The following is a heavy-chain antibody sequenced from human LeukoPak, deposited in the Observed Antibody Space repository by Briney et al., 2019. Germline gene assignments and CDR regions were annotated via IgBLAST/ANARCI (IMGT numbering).Heavy chain of an antibody. V-gene: IGHV3-33*06. CDR3: AKGNCGGDCYSPDY. D-gene: IGHD2-21*02. CDR1: GFTFSSYG. J-gene: IGHJ4*02. Sequence: GGSLRLSCAASGFTFSSYGMDWVRQAPGKGLEWVAVIWYDGSNKYYADSVKGRFTISRDNSKNTLYLQMNSLRAEDTAVYYCAKGNCGGDCYSPDYWGQGTLVTVSS. CDR2: IWYDGSNK.